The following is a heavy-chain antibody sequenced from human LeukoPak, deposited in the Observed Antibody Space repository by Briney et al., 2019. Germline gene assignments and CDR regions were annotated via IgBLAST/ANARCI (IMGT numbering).Heavy chain of an antibody. V-gene: IGHV1-46*01. J-gene: IGHJ5*02. CDR3: ARTRSRYCSSTSCHLFHWFDP. CDR2: INPSGGST. CDR1: GYTFTSYY. Sequence: ASVKVSCKASGYTFTSYYMHWVRQAPGQGLECMGIINPSGGSTSYAQKFQGRVTMTRDTSTSTVYMELSSLRSEDTAVYYCARTRSRYCSSTSCHLFHWFDPWGQGTLVTVSS. D-gene: IGHD2-2*01.